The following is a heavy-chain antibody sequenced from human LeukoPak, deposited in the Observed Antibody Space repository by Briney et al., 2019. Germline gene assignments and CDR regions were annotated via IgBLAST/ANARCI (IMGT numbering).Heavy chain of an antibody. Sequence: GGSLRLSCAASGFTFSSYEMHWVRQAPGKGLEWVAVISYDGSNKYYADSVKGRFTISRDNSKNTLYLQMNSLRAEDTAVYYCASGGTTVTTSVRFDPWGQGTLVTVSS. V-gene: IGHV3-30*04. CDR2: ISYDGSNK. CDR3: ASGGTTVTTSVRFDP. D-gene: IGHD4-11*01. J-gene: IGHJ5*02. CDR1: GFTFSSYE.